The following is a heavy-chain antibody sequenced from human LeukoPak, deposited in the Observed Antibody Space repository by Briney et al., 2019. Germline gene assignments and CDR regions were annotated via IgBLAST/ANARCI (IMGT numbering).Heavy chain of an antibody. V-gene: IGHV3-66*01. CDR1: GFTVSSNY. CDR3: ARDGGISYFDY. J-gene: IGHJ4*02. Sequence: GGSLRLSCAASGFTVSSNYMSWVRQAPGKGLEWVSVIYSGGSTYYADSVKGRFTISRDNSKNTLYLQMNSLRAKDTAVYYCARDGGISYFDYWGQGTLVTVSS. CDR2: IYSGGST. D-gene: IGHD2-15*01.